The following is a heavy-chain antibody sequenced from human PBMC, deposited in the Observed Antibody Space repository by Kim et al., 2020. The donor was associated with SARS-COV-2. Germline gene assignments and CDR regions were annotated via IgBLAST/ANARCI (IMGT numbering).Heavy chain of an antibody. J-gene: IGHJ6*02. V-gene: IGHV3-23*01. D-gene: IGHD3-9*01. CDR3: AAYDILEDGMDV. Sequence: YYAGSVKGRFTISRDNSKSTLYLLMNSLRAEDTAVYYCAAYDILEDGMDVWGQGTTVTVSS.